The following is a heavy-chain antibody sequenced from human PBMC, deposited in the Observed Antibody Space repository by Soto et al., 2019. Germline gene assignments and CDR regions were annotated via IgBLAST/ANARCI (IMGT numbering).Heavy chain of an antibody. D-gene: IGHD3-22*01. V-gene: IGHV4-30-4*01. CDR2: IYYSGST. CDR3: ARDSTGYYYDSSGSYYGMDV. Sequence: ASETLSLTCTVSCGSISSGDYYWSWIRQPPGKGLEWIGYIYYSGSTYYNPSLKSRVTISVDTSKNQFSLKLSSVTAADTAVYYCARDSTGYYYDSSGSYYGMDVWGQVTTVTVS. J-gene: IGHJ6*02. CDR1: CGSISSGDYY.